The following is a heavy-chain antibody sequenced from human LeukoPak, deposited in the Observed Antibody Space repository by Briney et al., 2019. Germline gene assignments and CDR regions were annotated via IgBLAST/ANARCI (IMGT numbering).Heavy chain of an antibody. J-gene: IGHJ6*02. Sequence: GASVKVSCKASGYTFTDHYMHWVRQAPGQGLEWMGWLNPNSGGTKYVQRFQGRVTMTRDTSISTAYMELSGLGSDDTAVYYCARDTRYSQHYYYGMDVWCQGTTVTVSS. CDR3: ARDTRYSQHYYYGMDV. CDR2: LNPNSGGT. CDR1: GYTFTDHY. V-gene: IGHV1-2*02. D-gene: IGHD3-9*01.